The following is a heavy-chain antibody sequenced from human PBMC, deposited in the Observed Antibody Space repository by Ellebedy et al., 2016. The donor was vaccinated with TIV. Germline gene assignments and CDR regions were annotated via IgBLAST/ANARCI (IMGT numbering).Heavy chain of an antibody. CDR3: ATGDYDI. CDR2: ISDSGSTI. D-gene: IGHD2-21*01. V-gene: IGHV3-48*04. J-gene: IGHJ3*02. Sequence: PGGSLRLSCAASGFTFNNNTMNLVRQAPGKGLEWVSYISDSGSTIFYADSVKGRFTVSRDTAKTSLYLQMGSLTAEDTAVYYCATGDYDIWGQGTMVTVSS. CDR1: GFTFNNNT.